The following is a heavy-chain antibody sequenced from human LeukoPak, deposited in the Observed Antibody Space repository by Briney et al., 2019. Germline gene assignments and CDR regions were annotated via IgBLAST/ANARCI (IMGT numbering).Heavy chain of an antibody. CDR3: AKDTSIGRYCTNGVCSPFDY. J-gene: IGHJ4*02. CDR2: ISDTGATT. V-gene: IGHV3-23*01. D-gene: IGHD2-8*01. CDR1: GFTFSSYA. Sequence: GGSLRLSCAGSGFTFSSYAMSWVRQAPGKGLEWVSAISDTGATTYDADSVKGRFTISRDNSRSTLYLQMNSLRAEDTALYYCAKDTSIGRYCTNGVCSPFDYWGQGTLVAVSS.